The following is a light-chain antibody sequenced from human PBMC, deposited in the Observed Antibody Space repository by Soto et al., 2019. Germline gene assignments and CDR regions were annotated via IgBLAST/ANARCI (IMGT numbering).Light chain of an antibody. CDR3: QQYGSSYT. CDR2: GTS. J-gene: IGKJ3*01. V-gene: IGKV3-20*01. CDR1: QSVRSNY. Sequence: EIVLTQSPGTLSLSPGERATLSCRASQSVRSNYLAWYQQQPGQAPRLLIYGTSTRATGIPDRFSGSGSGTDFTLTISRLEPEDFAVYYRQQYGSSYTFGPGTKVEIK.